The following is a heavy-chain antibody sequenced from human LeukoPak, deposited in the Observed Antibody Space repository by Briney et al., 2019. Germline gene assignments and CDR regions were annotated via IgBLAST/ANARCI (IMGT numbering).Heavy chain of an antibody. D-gene: IGHD6-6*01. CDR2: IYYSGST. Sequence: SETLSLTCTVSGGSISSSSYYWGWIRQPPGKGLEWIGSIYYSGSTYYNPSLKSRVTISVDTSKNQFSLKLSSVTAADTAVYYCARGRLGSSYYWGQGTLATVSS. CDR3: ARGRLGSSYY. CDR1: GGSISSSSYY. V-gene: IGHV4-39*01. J-gene: IGHJ4*02.